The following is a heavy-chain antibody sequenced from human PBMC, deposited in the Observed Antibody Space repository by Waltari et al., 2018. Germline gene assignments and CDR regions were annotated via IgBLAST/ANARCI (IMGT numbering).Heavy chain of an antibody. CDR3: ARGLSSAFDI. Sequence: EVQLVESGGGLVQPGGSLRLSCAASGVTFRSYWMNWVRQAPGKGLEWVANIKQDGSEKYYVDSVKGRFTISRDNAKNSLYLQMNSLRAEDTAVYYCARGLSSAFDIWGQGTMVTVSS. CDR1: GVTFRSYW. V-gene: IGHV3-7*01. CDR2: IKQDGSEK. J-gene: IGHJ3*02.